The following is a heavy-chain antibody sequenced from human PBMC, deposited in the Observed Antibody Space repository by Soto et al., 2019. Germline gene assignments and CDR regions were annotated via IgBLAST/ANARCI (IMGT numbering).Heavy chain of an antibody. J-gene: IGHJ5*02. CDR1: GGSISSGDYY. CDR3: ARTTVVTWFDP. CDR2: IYYSGST. V-gene: IGHV4-30-4*01. D-gene: IGHD4-17*01. Sequence: PSETLSLSCTVSGGSISSGDYYWSWIRQPPGKGLEWIGYIYYSGSTYYNPSLKSRVTISVDTSKNQFSLKLSSVTAADTAVYYCARTTVVTWFDPWGQGTLVTVS.